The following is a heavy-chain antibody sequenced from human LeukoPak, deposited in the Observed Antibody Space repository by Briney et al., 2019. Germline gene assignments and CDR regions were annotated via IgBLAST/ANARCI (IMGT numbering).Heavy chain of an antibody. CDR2: IGSGT. CDR1: GFTFSSYA. CDR3: AKVLAYYFDY. V-gene: IGHV3-23*01. Sequence: GGSLGLSCGASGFTFSSYAMSWVRQAPGKGLEWVSAIGSGTYYADSVKGRFTISRDNSKNTLYLQMNSLRAEDTAVYYCAKVLAYYFDYWGQGTLVTVSS. J-gene: IGHJ4*02.